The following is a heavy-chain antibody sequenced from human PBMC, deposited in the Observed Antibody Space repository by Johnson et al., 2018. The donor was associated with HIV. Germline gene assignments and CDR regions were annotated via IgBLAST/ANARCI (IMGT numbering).Heavy chain of an antibody. V-gene: IGHV3-30*03. CDR3: AGGRKTVTTVRPSAFDI. CDR2: ISYDGSNK. CDR1: GFMFSSFA. Sequence: VQLVESGGGVVQPGRSLRLSCAASGFMFSSFAMHWVRQAPGKGLEWVAVISYDGSNKYYVDSVKGRFTISRDNSKNTLYLQMNSLRAEDTAVYYCAGGRKTVTTVRPSAFDIWGQGTMVTVSS. J-gene: IGHJ3*02. D-gene: IGHD4-17*01.